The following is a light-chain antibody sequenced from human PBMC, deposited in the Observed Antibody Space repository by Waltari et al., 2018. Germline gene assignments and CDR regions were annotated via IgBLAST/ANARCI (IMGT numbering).Light chain of an antibody. V-gene: IGKV1-17*01. J-gene: IGKJ1*01. CDR3: LQHNSYPWT. Sequence: DIQMTQSPSSLFASVGDTVTITCRASQGISRYLNWFQQNPGKPPKLLIYAATTLQSGVPSRFSGSGSGTEFTLTISSLQPEDFAAYYCLQHNSYPWTFGQGTKVEIK. CDR1: QGISRY. CDR2: AAT.